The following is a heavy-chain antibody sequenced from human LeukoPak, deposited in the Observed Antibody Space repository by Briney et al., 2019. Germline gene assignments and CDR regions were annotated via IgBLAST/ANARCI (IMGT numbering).Heavy chain of an antibody. CDR2: LNNVGGA. J-gene: IGHJ4*01. D-gene: IGHD6-19*01. V-gene: IGHV3-23*01. CDR1: GFTFSSYA. CDR3: AKRGSSGSYYFDS. Sequence: GGSLRLSCAASGFTFSSYATSWVRQAPGKGLEWVSTLNNVGGAFYAGSVKGRFTISRDNSKNTLYVQMNSLRADDTAVYYCAKRGSSGSYYFDSWGHGTLVTVSS.